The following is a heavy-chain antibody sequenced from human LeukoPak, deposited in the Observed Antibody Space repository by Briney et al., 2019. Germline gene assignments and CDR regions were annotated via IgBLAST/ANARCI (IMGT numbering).Heavy chain of an antibody. J-gene: IGHJ4*02. D-gene: IGHD6-13*01. CDR2: IKEDGSEK. CDR1: GFTFSSHW. V-gene: IGHV3-7*05. Sequence: GGSLRLSCAASGFTFSSHWMNWVRQAPGKGLEWVANIKEDGSEKYYVDSVKGRFTISRDNAKNSLCLQMNSLRAEDTAVYYCARDSAVKGISSDWGQGTLVTVSS. CDR3: ARDSAVKGISSD.